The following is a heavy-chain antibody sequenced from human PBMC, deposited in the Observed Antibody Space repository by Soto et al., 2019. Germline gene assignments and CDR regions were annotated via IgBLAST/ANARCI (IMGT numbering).Heavy chain of an antibody. CDR2: VYPGDSDI. Sequence: GESLKISCKGSGYNFINHWIAWVRQMPGKGLEWMGIVYPGDSDIRYSPSFQGQVTISADKSISTTYLQWSSLKASDTAMYYCASLGIAAGYIDAFDIWGQGTMVTVSS. V-gene: IGHV5-51*01. D-gene: IGHD6-13*01. CDR3: ASLGIAAGYIDAFDI. CDR1: GYNFINHW. J-gene: IGHJ3*02.